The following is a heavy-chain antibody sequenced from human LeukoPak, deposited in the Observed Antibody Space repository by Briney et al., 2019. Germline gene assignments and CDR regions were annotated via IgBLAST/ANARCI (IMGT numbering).Heavy chain of an antibody. CDR3: GTSRWSGVVDS. V-gene: IGHV3-74*01. Sequence: GESLKISCTASTRYFTNYWMHWVRQVPGKGLAWLSRIDRDGLKADYANSVRGRFTISRHNAKSTAYLQINSLTAEDTAVYYCGTSRWSGVVDSWGQGTLVTVSS. D-gene: IGHD3-3*01. CDR2: IDRDGLKA. CDR1: TRYFTNYW. J-gene: IGHJ5*01.